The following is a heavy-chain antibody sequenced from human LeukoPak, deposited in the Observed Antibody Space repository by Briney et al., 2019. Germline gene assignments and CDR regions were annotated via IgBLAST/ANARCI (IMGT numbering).Heavy chain of an antibody. D-gene: IGHD4-17*01. CDR2: TYYRSKWYN. CDR1: GDSASSNSAA. J-gene: IGHJ6*02. Sequence: SQTLSLTCAISGDSASSNSAAWNWIRQSPSRGLEWLGRTYYRSKWYNDYAVSVKSRITINPDTSKNQFSLQLNSVTPEDTAVYYCARVVYYGDYVYYYYGMDVWGQGTTATVSS. V-gene: IGHV6-1*01. CDR3: ARVVYYGDYVYYYYGMDV.